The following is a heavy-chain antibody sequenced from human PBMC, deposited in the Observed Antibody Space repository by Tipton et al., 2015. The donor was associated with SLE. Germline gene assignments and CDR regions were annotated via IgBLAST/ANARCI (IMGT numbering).Heavy chain of an antibody. V-gene: IGHV3-33*08. J-gene: IGHJ6*03. CDR3: ARDSDFWSGMNYMDV. CDR2: IWHDGSIK. CDR1: GFTFSSHG. Sequence: SLRLSCVGSGFTFSSHGIHWVRQAPGKGLEWVAVIWHDGSIKLYADSVKGRFSISRDNSKDTVYLQMDSLSVEDTAVYYCARDSDFWSGMNYMDVWGKGTTVTVSS. D-gene: IGHD3-3*01.